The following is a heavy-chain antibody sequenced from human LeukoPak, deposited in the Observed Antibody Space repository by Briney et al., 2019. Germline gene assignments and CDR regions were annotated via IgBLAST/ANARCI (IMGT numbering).Heavy chain of an antibody. J-gene: IGHJ4*02. V-gene: IGHV3-64*02. D-gene: IGHD6-13*01. CDR3: ARRAAADSFYSDY. Sequence: GGSLRLSCAASGLTFSSYAMHWVRQAPGKGLEYVSAISYNGGSTYYADSVKGRFTISRDNSKNTLYLQMGSLRAEDMAVYYCARRAAADSFYSDYWGQGTLVTVSS. CDR2: ISYNGGST. CDR1: GLTFSSYA.